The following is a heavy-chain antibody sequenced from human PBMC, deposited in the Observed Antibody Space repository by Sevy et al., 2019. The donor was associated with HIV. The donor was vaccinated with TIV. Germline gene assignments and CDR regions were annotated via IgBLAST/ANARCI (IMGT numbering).Heavy chain of an antibody. J-gene: IGHJ4*02. Sequence: SETLSLTCTVSGGSITSLYWNWIRQPPGKGLEWIANIYYNGHINYNPSLKGRVTLSLDTSKNQFSLRLSFVTAADTAMYYCAGENAWGRGYSWVQGTLVTVSS. V-gene: IGHV4-59*08. D-gene: IGHD1-26*01. CDR3: AGENAWGRGYS. CDR2: IYYNGHI. CDR1: GGSITSLY.